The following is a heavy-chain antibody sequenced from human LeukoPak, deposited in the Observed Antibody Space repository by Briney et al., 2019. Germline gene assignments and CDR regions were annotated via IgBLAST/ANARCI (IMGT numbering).Heavy chain of an antibody. V-gene: IGHV1-2*06. CDR2: INPNSGGT. D-gene: IGHD5-12*01. Sequence: ASVKVSCKASGYTFTGYYMHWVRQAPGQGLEWMGRINPNSGGTNYAQKFQGRVTMTRDTSISTAYMEPSRLRSDDTAVYYCARERPLRSGYLFDYWGQGTLVTVSS. CDR1: GYTFTGYY. CDR3: ARERPLRSGYLFDY. J-gene: IGHJ4*02.